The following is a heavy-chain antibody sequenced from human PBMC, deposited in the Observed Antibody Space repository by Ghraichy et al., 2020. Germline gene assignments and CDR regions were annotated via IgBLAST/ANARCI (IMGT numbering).Heavy chain of an antibody. CDR1: GYSFTGFY. D-gene: IGHD2-15*01. CDR3: TRETMAGYDFDY. Sequence: ASVKVSCKASGYSFTGFYMHWVRQAPGQGLEWMGRIDPNSGGKNYAQKFQGRVTMTRDTSISTAYMELNRLRSDDTAIYYCTRETMAGYDFDYWGQGTLITVSS. V-gene: IGHV1-2*06. CDR2: IDPNSGGK. J-gene: IGHJ4*02.